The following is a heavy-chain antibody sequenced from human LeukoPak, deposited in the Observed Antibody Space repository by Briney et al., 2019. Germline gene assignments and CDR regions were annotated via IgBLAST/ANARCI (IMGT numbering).Heavy chain of an antibody. V-gene: IGHV1-69*04. J-gene: IGHJ3*02. D-gene: IGHD4-17*01. Sequence: ASVKVSCKASGGTFSSYAISWVRQAPGQGLEWMGRIIPILGIANYAQKFQGRVTITADKSTSTSYMELSSLRSEDTAVYYCAREREKTTTVNAFDIWGQGTMVTVSS. CDR1: GGTFSSYA. CDR2: IIPILGIA. CDR3: AREREKTTTVNAFDI.